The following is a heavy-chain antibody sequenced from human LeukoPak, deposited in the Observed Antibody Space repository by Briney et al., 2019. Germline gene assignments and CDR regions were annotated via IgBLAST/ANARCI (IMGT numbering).Heavy chain of an antibody. CDR3: AKDSNYYGSGSAWDAFDI. Sequence: PGVSLRLSCAASGFTFSSYGMHWVRQAPGKGLEWVAVISYDGSNKYYADSVKGRFTISRDNSKNTLYLQMNSLRAEDTAVYYCAKDSNYYGSGSAWDAFDIWGQGTMVTVSS. CDR1: GFTFSSYG. J-gene: IGHJ3*02. V-gene: IGHV3-30*18. D-gene: IGHD3-10*01. CDR2: ISYDGSNK.